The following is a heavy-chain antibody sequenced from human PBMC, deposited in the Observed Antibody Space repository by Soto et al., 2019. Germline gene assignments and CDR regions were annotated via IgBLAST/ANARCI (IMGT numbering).Heavy chain of an antibody. V-gene: IGHV3-43*01. CDR2: IFWDGGTA. Sequence: WGSLRLSCAASGCTFDGYSMHWVRQTPGKGLEWISLIFWDGGTAYYAASVKGRFNTSRDNSKNTLYLQMNSLRSCDTPLYYCAKSGGQYYVHYWGQGTLVT. CDR3: AKSGGQYYVHY. D-gene: IGHD3-16*01. CDR1: GCTFDGYS. J-gene: IGHJ4*02.